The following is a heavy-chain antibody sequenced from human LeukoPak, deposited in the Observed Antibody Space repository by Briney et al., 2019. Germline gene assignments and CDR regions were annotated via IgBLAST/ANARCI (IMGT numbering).Heavy chain of an antibody. Sequence: GASVKVSCKASGYTFTGYYMHWVRQAPGQGLEWMGWINPNSGGTNYAQKFQGRVTMTRDTSISTAYMELSRLRSDDTAVYYCARDRIIMVRGANGSWFDPWGQGTLVTVSS. D-gene: IGHD3-10*01. V-gene: IGHV1-2*02. CDR1: GYTFTGYY. J-gene: IGHJ5*02. CDR3: ARDRIIMVRGANGSWFDP. CDR2: INPNSGGT.